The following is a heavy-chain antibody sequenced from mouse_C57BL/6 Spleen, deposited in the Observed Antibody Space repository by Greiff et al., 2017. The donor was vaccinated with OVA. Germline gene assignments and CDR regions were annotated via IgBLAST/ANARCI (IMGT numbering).Heavy chain of an antibody. Sequence: VQLQQPGAELVKPGASVKMSCKASGYTFTSYWITWVKQRPGQGLEWIGDIYPGSGSTNYNEKFKSKATLTVDTSSSTAYMQLSSLTSEDAAVYYCARTYPYVTTVVAFDYGGQGTTLTVSS. CDR2: IYPGSGST. V-gene: IGHV1-55*01. D-gene: IGHD1-1*01. J-gene: IGHJ2*01. CDR3: ARTYPYVTTVVAFDY. CDR1: GYTFTSYW.